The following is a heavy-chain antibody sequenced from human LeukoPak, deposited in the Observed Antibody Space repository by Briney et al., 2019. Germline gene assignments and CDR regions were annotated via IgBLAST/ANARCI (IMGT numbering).Heavy chain of an antibody. Sequence: GESLKISCKGSGYSFTSYWIGWVRQMPGKGLEWMGIIYPGDSDTRYSPSFQGQVTISADKSISTAYLQWSSLKASDTAMYYCARLQVVAAAYNWFDPWGQGTLVTVSS. D-gene: IGHD2-15*01. V-gene: IGHV5-51*01. J-gene: IGHJ5*02. CDR1: GYSFTSYW. CDR3: ARLQVVAAAYNWFDP. CDR2: IYPGDSDT.